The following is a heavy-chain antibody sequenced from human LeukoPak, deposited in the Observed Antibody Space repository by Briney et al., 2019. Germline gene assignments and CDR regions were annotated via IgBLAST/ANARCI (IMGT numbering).Heavy chain of an antibody. CDR1: GGSISSYY. V-gene: IGHV4-59*01. CDR2: IYYSGST. D-gene: IGHD3-3*01. Sequence: KASETLSLTCTVSGGSISSYYWSWIRQPPGKGLEWIGYIYYSGSTNYNPSLKSRVAISVDTSKNQFSLKLSSVTAADTAVYYCARVRLRSGAFDIWGQGTMVTVSS. J-gene: IGHJ3*02. CDR3: ARVRLRSGAFDI.